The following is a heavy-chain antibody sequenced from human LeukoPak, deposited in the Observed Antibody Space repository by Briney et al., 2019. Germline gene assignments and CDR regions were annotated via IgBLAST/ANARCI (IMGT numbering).Heavy chain of an antibody. CDR3: ARTYDFGIGPPGDAFDN. J-gene: IGHJ3*02. V-gene: IGHV3-48*01. CDR2: ISGPGTTT. Sequence: GGSLTLSCTTSGFSFTSYAMNWVRQAPGKGLEWLSYISGPGTTTKYADSVKGRFTISRDNDKNSLYLQMNSLRVEDTAVYYCARTYDFGIGPPGDAFDNWGQGTLVTAFS. CDR1: GFSFTSYA. D-gene: IGHD3-3*01.